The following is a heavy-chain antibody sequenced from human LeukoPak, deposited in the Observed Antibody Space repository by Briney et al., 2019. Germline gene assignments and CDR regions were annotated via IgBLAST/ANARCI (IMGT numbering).Heavy chain of an antibody. Sequence: ASVKVSCKASGYTFTGNYMHWVRQAPGQGLEWMGWINPNSGGTNYAQKFQGRVTMTRDTSISTAYMELSRLRPDDTAVYYCARDRDGYTGGDYWGQGTLVTVSS. CDR2: INPNSGGT. CDR3: ARDRDGYTGGDY. J-gene: IGHJ4*02. CDR1: GYTFTGNY. V-gene: IGHV1-2*02. D-gene: IGHD5-24*01.